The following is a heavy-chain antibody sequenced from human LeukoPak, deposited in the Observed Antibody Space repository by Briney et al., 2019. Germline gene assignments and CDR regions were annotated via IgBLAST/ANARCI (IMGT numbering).Heavy chain of an antibody. Sequence: GASVKVSCKASGYTFTSYGISWVRQAPGQGLEWMGWISAYNGNTNYAQKLQGRVTMTTDTSTSTAYMELRSLRSDDTAVYYCARFALAAGSSSPPRDYWGQGTLVTVSS. D-gene: IGHD6-6*01. J-gene: IGHJ4*02. CDR2: ISAYNGNT. CDR3: ARFALAAGSSSPPRDY. CDR1: GYTFTSYG. V-gene: IGHV1-18*01.